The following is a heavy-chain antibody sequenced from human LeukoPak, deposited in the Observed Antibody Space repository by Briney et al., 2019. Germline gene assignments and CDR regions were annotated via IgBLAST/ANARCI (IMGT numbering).Heavy chain of an antibody. CDR3: ARRSRDGYNIEDY. D-gene: IGHD5-24*01. CDR2: IYYSGST. V-gene: IGHV4-59*01. Sequence: SETLSLTCTVSGGSISSYYWSWIRQPPGKGLEWIGYIYYSGSTNYNPSLTSRVTISVDTSKNQFSLKLSSVTAADTAVYYCARRSRDGYNIEDYWGQGTLVTVSS. CDR1: GGSISSYY. J-gene: IGHJ4*02.